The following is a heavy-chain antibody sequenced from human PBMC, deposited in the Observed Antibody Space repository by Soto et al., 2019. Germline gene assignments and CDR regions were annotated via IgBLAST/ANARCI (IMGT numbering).Heavy chain of an antibody. D-gene: IGHD6-19*01. V-gene: IGHV3-53*01. Sequence: EVQLMESGGGLIQPGESLRLSCAASGFTVSISYMSWVRQAPGKGLEWVSTIYRDGSTYYADSVEGRFTISRDNSKNTLYLQMNSLRAEDTATYYCARGKGIGWYESSDYWGQGTLVTVSS. CDR1: GFTVSISY. CDR2: IYRDGST. J-gene: IGHJ4*02. CDR3: ARGKGIGWYESSDY.